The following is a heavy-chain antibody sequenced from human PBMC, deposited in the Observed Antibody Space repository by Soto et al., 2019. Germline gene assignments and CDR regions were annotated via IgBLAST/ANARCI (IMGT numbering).Heavy chain of an antibody. D-gene: IGHD1-26*01. J-gene: IGHJ6*02. CDR3: VRGGTYPYYYFYTFHV. Sequence: SGGSLRLSCVASGFIFEDYGMSWVRQAPGKGLEWVSGINWNGDKTHYADSVKGRFTISRDNADNSLYLHMHILRVEDTALYYCVRGGTYPYYYFYTFHVRGQGTTVTVSS. V-gene: IGHV3-20*04. CDR2: INWNGDKT. CDR1: GFIFEDYG.